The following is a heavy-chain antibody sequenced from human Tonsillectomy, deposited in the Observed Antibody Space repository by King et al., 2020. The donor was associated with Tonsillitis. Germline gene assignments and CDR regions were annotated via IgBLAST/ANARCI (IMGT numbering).Heavy chain of an antibody. CDR2: ISSSGSSI. CDR1: GFTFSSYE. Sequence: VQLVESGGGLVQPGGSLRLSCAASGFTFSSYEMNWVRQAPGTGLEWVSYISSSGSSIYYADSVKGRFTISRDNAKNSLYLQMSSLRAADTAVYYCARRRDIAVVPSAVWRLPRDSYYDDYMDVWGEGTTVTVAS. D-gene: IGHD2-2*01. CDR3: ARRRDIAVVPSAVWRLPRDSYYDDYMDV. J-gene: IGHJ6*03. V-gene: IGHV3-48*03.